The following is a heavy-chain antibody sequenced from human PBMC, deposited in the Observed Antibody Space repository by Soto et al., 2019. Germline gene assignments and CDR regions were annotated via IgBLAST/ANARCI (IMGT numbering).Heavy chain of an antibody. D-gene: IGHD2-2*01. CDR1: GGTFGSYA. CDR2: IIPIPGTA. V-gene: IGHV1-69*01. CDR3: ARSQGSSTSLEIYYYYYYGMDV. J-gene: IGHJ6*02. Sequence: QVQLVQSGAEVTKPGSSVKVSCKAFGGTFGSYAISWVRQAPGQGLEWMGGIIPIPGTANYAQKFQGRVTIAADESTSTAYMELSSLRSDDTAVYYCARSQGSSTSLEIYYYYYYGMDVWGQGTTVTVSS.